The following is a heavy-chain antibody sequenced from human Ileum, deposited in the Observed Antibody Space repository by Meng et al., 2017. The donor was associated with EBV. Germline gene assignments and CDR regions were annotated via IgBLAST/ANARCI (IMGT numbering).Heavy chain of an antibody. CDR3: VRTLERGYY. CDR2: MNPKTGTA. Sequence: QVQLVDCGGGVNRPGDLMKVSCKDFGYTFTNYYVSWVGQATGHGIEWMGWMNPKTGTAHYAQKVQGRVSMTRDTSITTAYMELRSLTSEDTAVYYCVRTLERGYYWGQGTLVTVSS. V-gene: IGHV1-8*01. D-gene: IGHD5-24*01. J-gene: IGHJ4*02. CDR1: GYTFTNYY.